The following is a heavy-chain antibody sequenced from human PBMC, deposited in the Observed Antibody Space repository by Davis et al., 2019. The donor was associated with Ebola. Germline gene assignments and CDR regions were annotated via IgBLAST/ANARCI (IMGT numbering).Heavy chain of an antibody. Sequence: PSETLSLTCTVSGGSISSYYWSWIRQPAGKGLEWIGRIYTSGSTNYNPSLKSRVTMSVDTSKNQFSLKLSSVTAEDTAVYYCARRALGSNPLFKIYYYYMDVWGKGTTVTVSS. CDR2: IYTSGST. V-gene: IGHV4-4*07. J-gene: IGHJ6*03. CDR1: GGSISSYY. CDR3: ARRALGSNPLFKIYYYYMDV. D-gene: IGHD4-11*01.